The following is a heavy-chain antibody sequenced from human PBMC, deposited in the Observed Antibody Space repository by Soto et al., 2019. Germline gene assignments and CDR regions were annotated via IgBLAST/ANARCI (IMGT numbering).Heavy chain of an antibody. CDR1: GFTFSNYN. D-gene: IGHD3-16*01. V-gene: IGHV3-21*01. J-gene: IGHJ3*02. Sequence: EVQLVESGGGLVKPGGSLELSCAASGFTFSNYNMNWVRQAPGKGLEWVSSISSGSGYIYYADSVKGRFTISRDNAKNXMYLQMNSLIADDMAVYYCAGGGGYVGYGSPAFDIWGQGTMVTVSS. CDR3: AGGGGYVGYGSPAFDI. CDR2: ISSGSGYI.